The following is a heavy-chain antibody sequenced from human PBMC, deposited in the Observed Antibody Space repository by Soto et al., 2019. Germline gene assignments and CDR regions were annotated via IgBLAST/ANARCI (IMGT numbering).Heavy chain of an antibody. V-gene: IGHV1-18*01. CDR2: ISANNGNT. Sequence: QVQLVQSGAEVKKPGASVKVSCKAFGYTFTSYGISWVRQAPGQGREWMGWISANNGNTNYAQKLQGRVTMTTDTPTSTADMELRSLRSDDTAVYYCARDRGSYALDYWGQGTLVTVSS. CDR3: ARDRGSYALDY. J-gene: IGHJ4*02. CDR1: GYTFTSYG. D-gene: IGHD1-26*01.